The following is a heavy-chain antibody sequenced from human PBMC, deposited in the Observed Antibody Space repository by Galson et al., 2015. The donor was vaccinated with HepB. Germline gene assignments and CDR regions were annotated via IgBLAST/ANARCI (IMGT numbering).Heavy chain of an antibody. V-gene: IGHV3-43D*04. Sequence: SLRLSCAASGFTFDDYAMHWVRQGPGKRPEWITLIGWDGGSAHYADSVKGRFTISRDNSRNSLYLQMNSLRPEDTAFYYCAKDRSRSGYYERFFQHWGQGTLVSVSS. CDR1: GFTFDDYA. D-gene: IGHD3-3*01. CDR3: AKDRSRSGYYERFFQH. CDR2: IGWDGGSA. J-gene: IGHJ1*01.